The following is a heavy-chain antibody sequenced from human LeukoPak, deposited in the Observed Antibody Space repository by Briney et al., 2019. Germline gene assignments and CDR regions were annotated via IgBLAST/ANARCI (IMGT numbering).Heavy chain of an antibody. CDR3: ARDPDLYSSGWAHDWYFDL. D-gene: IGHD6-19*01. J-gene: IGHJ2*01. Sequence: PSETLSLTCTVSGGSISSYYWSWIRQPAGKGLEWIGRIYTSGSTNYNPSLKSRVTMSVDTSKNQFSLKLSSVTAADTAVYYCARDPDLYSSGWAHDWYFDLWGRGTLVTVSS. CDR2: IYTSGST. V-gene: IGHV4-4*07. CDR1: GGSISSYY.